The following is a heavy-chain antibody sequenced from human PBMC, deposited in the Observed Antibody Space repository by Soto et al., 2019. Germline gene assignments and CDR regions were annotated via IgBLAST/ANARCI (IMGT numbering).Heavy chain of an antibody. D-gene: IGHD6-13*01. Sequence: PSETLSLTCAVSGYSISSGYYWGWIRQPPGKGLEWIGSIYHSGSTYYNPSLKSRVTISVDTSKNQFSLKLSSVTAADTAAYYCARVDRQQPDYWGQGTLVTVSS. V-gene: IGHV4-38-2*01. CDR1: GYSISSGYY. CDR2: IYHSGST. CDR3: ARVDRQQPDY. J-gene: IGHJ4*02.